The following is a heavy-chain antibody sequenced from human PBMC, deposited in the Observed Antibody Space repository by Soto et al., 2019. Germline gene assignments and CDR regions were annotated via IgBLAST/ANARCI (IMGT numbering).Heavy chain of an antibody. D-gene: IGHD2-2*02. CDR2: IGAARDP. Sequence: GGSLRLASATSGFTFSNFDMHWVRQVTGTGLEWVSAIGAARDPYYLGSVKGRFTISRENAKNSVYLQMNDLRAGDSAVYYCARAYTGRLPRRADYYYAMDVWGQGTTVTVSS. V-gene: IGHV3-13*05. CDR3: ARAYTGRLPRRADYYYAMDV. J-gene: IGHJ6*02. CDR1: GFTFSNFD.